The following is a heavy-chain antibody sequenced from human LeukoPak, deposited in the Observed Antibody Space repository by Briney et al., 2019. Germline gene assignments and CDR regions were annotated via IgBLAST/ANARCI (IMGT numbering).Heavy chain of an antibody. D-gene: IGHD6-13*01. J-gene: IGHJ4*02. Sequence: SETLSLTCAVYGGSLSGCYWSWIRQPPGKGLEWRGEIKHSGSTNYNPSRKSRVTISVDPSKIQLSLVLGSVTAADTAEYGVVRRPIIAAAASFDYWGQGTLVTVSS. CDR1: GGSLSGCY. CDR2: IKHSGST. CDR3: VRRPIIAAAASFDY. V-gene: IGHV4-34*01.